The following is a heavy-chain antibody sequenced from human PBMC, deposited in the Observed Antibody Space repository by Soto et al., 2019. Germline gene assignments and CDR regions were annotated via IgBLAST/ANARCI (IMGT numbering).Heavy chain of an antibody. J-gene: IGHJ4*02. V-gene: IGHV4-34*01. D-gene: IGHD1-20*01. CDR2: INHSGST. CDR1: GGSFNGYY. CDR3: ARGRYNWNY. Sequence: QVQLQQWGAGLLKPSETLSLTCAVYGGSFNGYYWSWIRQPPGKGLEWIGEINHSGSTNYNPSLKSRVTISVDTSKNQISLKLSSVTAADTAVYYCARGRYNWNYWGQGTLVTVSS.